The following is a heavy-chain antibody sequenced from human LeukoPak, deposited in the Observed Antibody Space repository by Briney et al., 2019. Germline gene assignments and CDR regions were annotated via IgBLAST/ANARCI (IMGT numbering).Heavy chain of an antibody. CDR1: GFTFSSYA. CDR2: ITGSGGGT. V-gene: IGHV3-23*01. D-gene: IGHD1-14*01. Sequence: GGSLRLSCAASGFTFSSYAVSWVRQAPGKGLEWVSAITGSGGGTYYADSVKGRFTISRDNSKNTLYLQMNSLRAEDTAVYYCAKTTNYFDYWGQGTLVTVSS. CDR3: AKTTNYFDY. J-gene: IGHJ4*02.